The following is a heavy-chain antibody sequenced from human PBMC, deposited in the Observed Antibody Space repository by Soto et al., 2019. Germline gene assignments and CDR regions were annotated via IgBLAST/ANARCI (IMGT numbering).Heavy chain of an antibody. D-gene: IGHD2-8*01. J-gene: IGHJ3*01. CDR2: IVHTGTS. CDR3: ARGLGYYANGYCLAAFDL. CDR1: GASLSSGNYY. Sequence: QVQLQESGPGLAKPSQTLSLTCTVSGASLSSGNYYWTWIRQVPGKDLEWMGHIVHTGTSFSTPSFRSRLRMSIDTSYNQFSLTLSSVTAADTAVYSCARGLGYYANGYCLAAFDLCGQGTMVSVSA. V-gene: IGHV4-30-4*01.